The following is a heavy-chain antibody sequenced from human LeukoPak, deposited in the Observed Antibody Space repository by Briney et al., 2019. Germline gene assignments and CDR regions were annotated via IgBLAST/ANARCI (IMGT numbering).Heavy chain of an antibody. J-gene: IGHJ4*02. Sequence: ASVKVSCKASGYTFTGYYMHWMRQAPGQGLEWMGWINPNSGGTNYAQKFQGWVTMTRDTSISTAYMELSRLRSDDTAVYYCARGGPTTRLTYDILTGYPDYWGQGTLVTVSS. CDR1: GYTFTGYY. V-gene: IGHV1-2*04. D-gene: IGHD3-9*01. CDR3: ARGGPTTRLTYDILTGYPDY. CDR2: INPNSGGT.